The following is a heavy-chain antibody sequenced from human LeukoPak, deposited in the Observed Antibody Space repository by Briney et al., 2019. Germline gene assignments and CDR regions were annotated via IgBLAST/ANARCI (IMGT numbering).Heavy chain of an antibody. Sequence: ASVKVSCKASGGTFSSYAISWVRQAPGQGLEWMGGIIPIFGTANYAQKFQGRVTITADESTSTAYMELGSLRSEDTAVYYCARPRVSSGPGDYYYYGTGVWGQGTTVTVSS. CDR1: GGTFSSYA. D-gene: IGHD6-19*01. J-gene: IGHJ6*02. V-gene: IGHV1-69*13. CDR2: IIPIFGTA. CDR3: ARPRVSSGPGDYYYYGTGV.